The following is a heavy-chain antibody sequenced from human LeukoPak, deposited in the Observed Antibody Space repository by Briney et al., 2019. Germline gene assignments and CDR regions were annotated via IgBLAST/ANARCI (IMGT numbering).Heavy chain of an antibody. CDR3: AKFFVGVASPFDY. D-gene: IGHD3-3*01. CDR2: ISGSGGST. V-gene: IGHV3-23*01. J-gene: IGHJ4*02. Sequence: GGSLRLSCAASGFTFSSYAMSWVRQAPGKGLEWVSAISGSGGSTYYADSVKGRFTFSRDNSKSTLYLQMNSLRAEDTAVYYCAKFFVGVASPFDYWGQGTLVTVSS. CDR1: GFTFSSYA.